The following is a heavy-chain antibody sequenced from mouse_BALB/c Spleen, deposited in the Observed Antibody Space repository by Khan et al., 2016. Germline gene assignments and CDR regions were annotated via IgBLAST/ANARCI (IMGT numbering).Heavy chain of an antibody. CDR2: ILPGSGHT. J-gene: IGHJ3*01. V-gene: IGHV1-9*01. CDR1: GYTFSNYW. CDR3: ARNSDSYWFAY. D-gene: IGHD1-1*01. Sequence: QVQLKESGAELMKPGASMKISCKATGYTFSNYWIEWVRQRPGHGLEWIGEILPGSGHTNCNEKFKGKATFTAETSSNTAYMQLSSLTSEDSAVYYCARNSDSYWFAYWGQGTLVTVSA.